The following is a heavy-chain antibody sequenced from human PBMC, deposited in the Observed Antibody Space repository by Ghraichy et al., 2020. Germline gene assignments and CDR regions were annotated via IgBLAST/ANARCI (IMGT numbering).Heavy chain of an antibody. Sequence: SETLSLTCTVSGDSISRGNFFWGWIRQPPGKGLEWIGYVHYTGGSDYDPSLKSRVSISVDTSKNQFSLTLTSVTAADTAVYYCARRGRGYSLYYYGLDVWGRGTTVTVSS. V-gene: IGHV4-61*05. J-gene: IGHJ6*02. CDR3: ARRGRGYSLYYYGLDV. CDR2: VHYTGGS. CDR1: GDSISRGNFF. D-gene: IGHD5-18*01.